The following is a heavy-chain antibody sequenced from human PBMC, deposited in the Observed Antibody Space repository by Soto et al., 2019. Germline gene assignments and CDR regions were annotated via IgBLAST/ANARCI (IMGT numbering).Heavy chain of an antibody. J-gene: IGHJ5*02. CDR1: GYSFNTYA. CDR3: ARRYKSAGWFAP. V-gene: IGHV1-3*04. CDR2: INTANGNT. Sequence: QVQLVQSGAEVKKPGASVRVSCQASGYSFNTYAIHWVRQAPGQGLEWMGWINTANGNTEYSQKFQGRVTFTRDTSATTAYMDLSSLRSEDTATYYGARRYKSAGWFAPWGQGTLVTVSS. D-gene: IGHD1-1*01.